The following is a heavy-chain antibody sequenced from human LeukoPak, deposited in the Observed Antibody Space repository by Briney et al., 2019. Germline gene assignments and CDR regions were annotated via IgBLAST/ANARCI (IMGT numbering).Heavy chain of an antibody. D-gene: IGHD3-10*01. V-gene: IGHV3-30*18. CDR1: GFTFNNYG. Sequence: GGSLRLSCAASGFTFNNYGMHWVRQAPGKGLEWVAVISKDGNDKYYADPVKGRFTISRDNSKNTLYLQMNSLKPEDTALYYCAKDAYYSSGTYADCWGQGTLVSVSS. CDR2: ISKDGNDK. J-gene: IGHJ4*02. CDR3: AKDAYYSSGTYADC.